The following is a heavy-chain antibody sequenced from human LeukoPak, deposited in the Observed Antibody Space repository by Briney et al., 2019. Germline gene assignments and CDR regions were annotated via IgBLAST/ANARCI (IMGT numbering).Heavy chain of an antibody. CDR2: INHSGST. CDR1: GGSFSGYY. Sequence: SETLSLTCAVYGGSFSGYYWSWIRQPPGKGLEWIGEINHSGSTNYNPSLKSRVTISVDASKNQFSLKLSSVTAADTAVYYCARISTTVTTAGYYYYGMDVWGQGTTVTVSS. J-gene: IGHJ6*02. CDR3: ARISTTVTTAGYYYYGMDV. V-gene: IGHV4-34*01. D-gene: IGHD4-17*01.